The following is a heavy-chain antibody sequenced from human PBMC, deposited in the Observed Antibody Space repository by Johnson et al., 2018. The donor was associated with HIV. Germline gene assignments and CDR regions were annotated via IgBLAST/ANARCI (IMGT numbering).Heavy chain of an antibody. CDR3: ASQLGATGAFDI. V-gene: IGHV3-30*02. Sequence: QVQLVESGGGLVQPGGSLRLSCAASGFTFSRYGMHWVRQAPGKGLEWVAFIRYDGSNKYYADSVKGRFTISRDNAKNSLYLQMNSLRAEDTALYYCASQLGATGAFDIWGQGTMVTVSS. D-gene: IGHD1-26*01. CDR1: GFTFSRYG. J-gene: IGHJ3*02. CDR2: IRYDGSNK.